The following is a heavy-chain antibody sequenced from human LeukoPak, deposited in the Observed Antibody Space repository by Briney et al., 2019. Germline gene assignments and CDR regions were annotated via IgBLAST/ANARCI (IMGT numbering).Heavy chain of an antibody. CDR1: GFTFSTYV. Sequence: PGGSLRLSCAASGFTFSTYVMHWVRQAPGKGLEWVAFISYDETNKYYADSVKGRFTISRDNSKNTVYLQMNSLRAEDTAIYYCARDHDDYTPFDSWGQGALVTVSS. J-gene: IGHJ4*02. V-gene: IGHV3-30-3*01. D-gene: IGHD4-17*01. CDR2: ISYDETNK. CDR3: ARDHDDYTPFDS.